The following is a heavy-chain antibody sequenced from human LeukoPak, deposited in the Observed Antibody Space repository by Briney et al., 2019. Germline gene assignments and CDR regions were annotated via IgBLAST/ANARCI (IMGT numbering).Heavy chain of an antibody. D-gene: IGHD2-2*01. J-gene: IGHJ6*02. CDR3: VRALPDASLDV. Sequence: TSETLSLTCAVYGGSFSGYYWSWIRQPPGKGLEWIGEINHSGSTNYNPSLKSRVTISVDTSKNQFSLKLSSVTAADTAVYYCVRALPDASLDVWGQGTTVTVSS. CDR1: GGSFSGYY. V-gene: IGHV4-34*01. CDR2: INHSGST.